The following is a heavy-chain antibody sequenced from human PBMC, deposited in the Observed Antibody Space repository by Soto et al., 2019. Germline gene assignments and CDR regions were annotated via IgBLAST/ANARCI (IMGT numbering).Heavy chain of an antibody. CDR3: ARHDYSDRAFDL. CDR1: GGSFHGYY. V-gene: IGHV4-34*01. D-gene: IGHD3-22*01. Sequence: SETLSLTCAVYGGSFHGYYWSWIRQPPGNALEWIGYIQYSGDTNYNSSLKSRVTISVDMSRNRFSLKLTSVTAADTAFYYCARHDYSDRAFDLWGQGTMVTVSS. CDR2: IQYSGDT. J-gene: IGHJ3*01.